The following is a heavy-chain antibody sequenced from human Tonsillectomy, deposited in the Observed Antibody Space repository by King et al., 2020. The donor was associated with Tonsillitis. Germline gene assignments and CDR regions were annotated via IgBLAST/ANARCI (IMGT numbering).Heavy chain of an antibody. CDR2: IWYDGSKK. Sequence: VQLVQSGGGVVQPGRSLRLSCAASGFTFSRHGMHWVRQAPGKGLEWVAVIWYDGSKKYYIDSVKGRFTISRDDSKNTLSLQMNSLRVEDTAVYHCARGRGVISDAYFDLWGRGTLVTVSS. J-gene: IGHJ2*01. CDR1: GFTFSRHG. CDR3: ARGRGVISDAYFDL. D-gene: IGHD3-10*01. V-gene: IGHV3-33*08.